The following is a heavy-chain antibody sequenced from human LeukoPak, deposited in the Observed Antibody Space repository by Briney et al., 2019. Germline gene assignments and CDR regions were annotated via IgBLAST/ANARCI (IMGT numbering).Heavy chain of an antibody. V-gene: IGHV3-23*01. CDR3: ARDPNGDYVGAFDFQR. J-gene: IGHJ1*01. D-gene: IGHD4-17*01. CDR2: ISGVNT. Sequence: PGGSLRLSCAASGFTFSNYALTWVRQAPGKGLEWVSSISGVNTYYTHSVKGRFSISRDNYRNTLYLQMSSLRAEDTAVYYCARDPNGDYVGAFDFQRWGQGTLVTVSS. CDR1: GFTFSNYA.